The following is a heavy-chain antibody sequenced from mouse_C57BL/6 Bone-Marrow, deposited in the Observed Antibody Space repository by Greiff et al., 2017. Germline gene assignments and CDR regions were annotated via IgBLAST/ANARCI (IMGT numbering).Heavy chain of an antibody. Sequence: QVQLQQPGAELVMPGASVKLSCKASGYTFTSYWMHWVKQRPGQGLEWIGEIDPSDSYTNYNQKFKGKSTLTVDKSSSTAYMQLSSLTSEDSAVYYCARSGAYYSNPWFAYWGQGTLVTVSA. V-gene: IGHV1-69*01. J-gene: IGHJ3*01. CDR1: GYTFTSYW. CDR3: ARSGAYYSNPWFAY. D-gene: IGHD2-5*01. CDR2: IDPSDSYT.